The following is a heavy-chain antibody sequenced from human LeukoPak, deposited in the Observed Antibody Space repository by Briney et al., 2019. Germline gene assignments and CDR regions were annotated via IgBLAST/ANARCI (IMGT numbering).Heavy chain of an antibody. V-gene: IGHV4-4*09. CDR3: ARHEVNAGTYFFDY. CDR2: IYPSGST. Sequence: PSETLSLTCTVSGGSISSYFWSWIRQPPGKGLEWIGYIYPSGSTNYNPSLKTRVTISLDTSKNQFSLKLTSVSAADTAVYYCARHEVNAGTYFFDYWGQGTLVTVSS. J-gene: IGHJ4*02. CDR1: GGSISSYF. D-gene: IGHD1-1*01.